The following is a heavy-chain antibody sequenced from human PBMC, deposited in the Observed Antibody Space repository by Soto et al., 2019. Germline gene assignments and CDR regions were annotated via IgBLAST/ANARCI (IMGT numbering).Heavy chain of an antibody. CDR3: GGHGARSTGYDLSYCSYGMDL. CDR2: IDPSDSYT. J-gene: IGHJ6*02. D-gene: IGHD5-12*01. V-gene: IGHV5-10-1*01. Sequence: GEPLKISYKGYGYSFTSYRNRWASQMPWKGLEWMGRIDPSDSYTNYSPSFQGHVTISADRSISTAYLYWSSLKASDTAMYYCGGHGARSTGYDLSYCSYGMDLSVQWASVTVSS. CDR1: GYSFTSYR.